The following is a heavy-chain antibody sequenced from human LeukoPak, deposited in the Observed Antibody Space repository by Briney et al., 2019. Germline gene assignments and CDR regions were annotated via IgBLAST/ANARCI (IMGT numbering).Heavy chain of an antibody. J-gene: IGHJ5*02. V-gene: IGHV1-18*01. CDR2: TSGDNVNT. Sequence: ASVKVSCKASGYTFINYGISWVRQARGQGLEWMGWTSGDNVNTYYAQKFLGCVIMTTDISTTTAYMELRSLRPDDTAVYYCVRDWEWKAARNLFDPWGQGTRVTVSS. CDR3: VRDWEWKAARNLFDP. D-gene: IGHD6-6*01. CDR1: GYTFINYG.